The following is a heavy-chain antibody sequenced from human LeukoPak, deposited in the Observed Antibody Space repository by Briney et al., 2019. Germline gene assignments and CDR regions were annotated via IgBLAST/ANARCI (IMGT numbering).Heavy chain of an antibody. CDR1: GFTFSSYS. J-gene: IGHJ5*02. V-gene: IGHV3-21*01. D-gene: IGHD2-15*01. CDR3: ARHSGPYCSGGSCYGWFDP. CDR2: ISSSSSYI. Sequence: GGSLRLSCAASGFTFSSYSMNWVRQAPGKGLEWVSSISSSSSYIYYADSVKGRFTISRDNAKNSLYLQMNSLRAEDTAVYYCARHSGPYCSGGSCYGWFDPWGQGTLVTVSS.